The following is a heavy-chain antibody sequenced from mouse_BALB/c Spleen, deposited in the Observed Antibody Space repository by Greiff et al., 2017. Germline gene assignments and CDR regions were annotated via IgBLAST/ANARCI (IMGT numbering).Heavy chain of an antibody. J-gene: IGHJ4*01. CDR3: ARDMITYYYAMDY. V-gene: IGHV7-3*02. D-gene: IGHD2-4*01. Sequence: EVHLVESGGGLVQPGGSLRLSCATSGFTFTDYYMSWVRQPPGKALEWLGFIRNKANGYTTEYSASVKGRFTSSRDNSQSILYLQMNTLRAEDSATYYCARDMITYYYAMDYWGQGTSVTVSS. CDR1: GFTFTDYY. CDR2: IRNKANGYTT.